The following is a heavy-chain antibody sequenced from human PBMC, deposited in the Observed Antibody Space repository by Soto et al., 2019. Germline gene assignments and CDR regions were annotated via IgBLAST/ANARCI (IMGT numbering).Heavy chain of an antibody. Sequence: ASVKVSCKASGYTFTSYGISWVRQAPGQGLEWMGWISAYNGNTNYAQKLQGRVTMTTDTSTSTAYMELRSLRSDDTAVYYCARDYLRTTVPTRHFDYWGQGTLVTVSS. J-gene: IGHJ4*02. CDR3: ARDYLRTTVPTRHFDY. CDR2: ISAYNGNT. CDR1: GYTFTSYG. V-gene: IGHV1-18*01. D-gene: IGHD4-17*01.